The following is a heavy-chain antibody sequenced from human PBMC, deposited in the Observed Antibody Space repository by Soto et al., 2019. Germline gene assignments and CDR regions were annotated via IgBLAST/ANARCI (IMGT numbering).Heavy chain of an antibody. CDR1: SVSITSSNW. D-gene: IGHD3-16*01. CDR3: ARDYDGFDY. CDR2: ISHSGTV. J-gene: IGHJ4*02. Sequence: SETLSLTCDVSSVSITSSNWWTWVRQPPGKGLEWIGKISHSGTVNYNATLRSRVIISVDKPKNQLSLKLMSVTAADTAVYYCARDYDGFDYWGQGTPVTVSS. V-gene: IGHV4-4*02.